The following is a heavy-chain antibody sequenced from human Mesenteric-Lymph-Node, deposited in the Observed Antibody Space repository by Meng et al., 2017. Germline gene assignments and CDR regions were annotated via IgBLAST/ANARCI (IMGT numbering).Heavy chain of an antibody. V-gene: IGHV1-2*06. Sequence: ASVKVSCKASGYTFTGYYMHWVRQAPGQGLEWMGRINPNSGGTNYAQKFQGRATMTRDTSISTAYMELSRLRSDDTAVYYCARDGNGGSSWYERDAFDIWGQGTTVTVSS. CDR2: INPNSGGT. D-gene: IGHD6-13*01. J-gene: IGHJ3*02. CDR1: GYTFTGYY. CDR3: ARDGNGGSSWYERDAFDI.